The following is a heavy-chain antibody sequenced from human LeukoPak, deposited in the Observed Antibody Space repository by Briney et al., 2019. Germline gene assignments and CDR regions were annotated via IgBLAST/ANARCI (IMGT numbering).Heavy chain of an antibody. Sequence: ASVKVSCKASGYTFTSYYMHWVRQAPGQGLEWMGIINPSGGSTSYAQKFQGRGTMTRDTSTSTVYKELSSLRSEDTAVYYCARAFLPDDAFDIWGQGTMVTVSS. CDR2: INPSGGST. J-gene: IGHJ3*02. V-gene: IGHV1-46*01. CDR3: ARAFLPDDAFDI. CDR1: GYTFTSYY.